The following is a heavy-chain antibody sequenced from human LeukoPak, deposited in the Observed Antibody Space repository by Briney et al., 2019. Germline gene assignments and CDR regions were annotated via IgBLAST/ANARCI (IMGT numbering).Heavy chain of an antibody. Sequence: GGSLRLSCTASGFTFSSYGMHWVRQAPGKGLEWVAFTRYDGTNPDHADSVKGRFTMSRDNSENTVYLQMNSLRPEDTAIYYCAKDEGTYYFDSWGRGIRVTVST. D-gene: IGHD2-21*01. CDR1: GFTFSSYG. J-gene: IGHJ4*01. V-gene: IGHV3-30*02. CDR2: TRYDGTNP. CDR3: AKDEGTYYFDS.